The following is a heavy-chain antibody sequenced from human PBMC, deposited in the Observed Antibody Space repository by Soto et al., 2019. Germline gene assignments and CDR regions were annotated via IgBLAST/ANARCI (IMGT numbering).Heavy chain of an antibody. J-gene: IGHJ6*03. CDR3: ARDGYDILTGVYYYYMDV. CDR1: GGSISSYY. V-gene: IGHV4-59*01. D-gene: IGHD3-9*01. CDR2: IYYSGST. Sequence: PSETLSLTCTVSGGSISSYYWSWIRQPPGKGLEWIGYIYYSGSTNYNPSLKSRVTISVDTSKNQFSLKLSSVTAADTAVYYCARDGYDILTGVYYYYMDVWGKGTTVTVS.